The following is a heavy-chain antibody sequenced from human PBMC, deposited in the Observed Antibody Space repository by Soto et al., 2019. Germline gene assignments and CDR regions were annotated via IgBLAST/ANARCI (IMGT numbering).Heavy chain of an antibody. D-gene: IGHD3-22*01. CDR2: IYYSGST. Sequence: QVQLQESGPGLVKPSQTLSLTCTVSGDSINSGDYYWTWIRQPPGKGLEWIGYIYYSGSTYYNPSLKSRVTISVDTSKNQFSLKLRSVTAADTAVYYCARGDYYDWAFDIWGQGTMVTVSS. CDR1: GDSINSGDYY. J-gene: IGHJ3*02. CDR3: ARGDYYDWAFDI. V-gene: IGHV4-30-4*01.